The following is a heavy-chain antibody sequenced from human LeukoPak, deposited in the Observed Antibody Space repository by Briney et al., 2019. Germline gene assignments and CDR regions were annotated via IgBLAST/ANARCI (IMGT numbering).Heavy chain of an antibody. V-gene: IGHV4-39*07. D-gene: IGHD3-10*01. J-gene: IGHJ4*02. CDR1: GGSIRSTTYY. CDR2: IYYSGNT. Sequence: SETLSLTCSVSGGSIRSTTYYWGWIRQPPGKRLEWIASIYYSGNTYYSPSLMSRVTISVDTSKNQFSLKLSSVTAADTAVYYCARDLHSGTFDYWGQGTLVTVSS. CDR3: ARDLHSGTFDY.